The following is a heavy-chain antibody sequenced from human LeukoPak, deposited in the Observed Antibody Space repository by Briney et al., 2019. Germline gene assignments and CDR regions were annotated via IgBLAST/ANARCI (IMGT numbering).Heavy chain of an antibody. CDR2: IYTSGST. Sequence: SETLSLTCTVSGGSISSSTSGWGWYWGWIRQPPGKGLEWIGRIYTSGSTNYNPSLKSRVTISVDTSKNQFSLKLSSVTAADTAVYYCARDERQGSSWSYGMDVWGQGTTVTVSS. D-gene: IGHD6-13*01. J-gene: IGHJ6*02. V-gene: IGHV4-61*02. CDR3: ARDERQGSSWSYGMDV. CDR1: GGSISSSTSGWGWY.